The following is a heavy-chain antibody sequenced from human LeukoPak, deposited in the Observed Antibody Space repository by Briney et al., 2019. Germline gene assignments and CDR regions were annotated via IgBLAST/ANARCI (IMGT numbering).Heavy chain of an antibody. CDR1: GYTFTSYG. J-gene: IGHJ3*02. V-gene: IGHV1-18*01. CDR2: ISAYNGNT. CDR3: ARVIYDSSGYYAPDAFDI. D-gene: IGHD3-22*01. Sequence: ASVKVSCKASGYTFTSYGISWVRQAPGQGLEWMGWISAYNGNTNYAQKLQGRVTTTTDTSTSTAYMELRSLRSDDTAVYYCARVIYDSSGYYAPDAFDIWGQGTMVTVSS.